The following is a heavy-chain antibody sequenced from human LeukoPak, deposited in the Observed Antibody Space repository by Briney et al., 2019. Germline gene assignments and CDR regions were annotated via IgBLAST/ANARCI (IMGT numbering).Heavy chain of an antibody. J-gene: IGHJ3*02. V-gene: IGHV4-61*02. CDR3: ARAPPGSGNSFDI. CDR2: IYTSGNT. D-gene: IGHD3-10*01. Sequence: TLSLNCTVSGGSISSGSYYWRSIRQPPGKGLELIGRIYTSGNTHYNPSLKSLVSISVDPSKNQFSQQLSSVTAADTAVYYCARAPPGSGNSFDIWGQGTMVTVSS. CDR1: GGSISSGSYY.